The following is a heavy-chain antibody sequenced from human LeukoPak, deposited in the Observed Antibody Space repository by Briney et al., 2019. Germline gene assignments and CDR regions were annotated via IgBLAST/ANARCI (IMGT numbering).Heavy chain of an antibody. CDR2: ISDDGSSE. J-gene: IGHJ4*02. Sequence: AGRSLRLSCAASGFTFHNYDIHWVRQSPGKGLEWVALISDDGSSEYYADSVRGRFTISRDNSKNTTYLQMNSLRVEDTAVYYCAYGTDFDYWGQGTLVTVSS. CDR3: AYGTDFDY. V-gene: IGHV3-30*03. CDR1: GFTFHNYD. D-gene: IGHD4-17*01.